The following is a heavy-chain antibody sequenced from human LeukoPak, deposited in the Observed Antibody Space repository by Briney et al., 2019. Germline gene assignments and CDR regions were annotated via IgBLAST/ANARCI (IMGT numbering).Heavy chain of an antibody. J-gene: IGHJ6*02. CDR1: GFTFSSYG. D-gene: IGHD1-26*01. Sequence: GGSLRLSCAASGFTFSSYGMHWVRQAPGKGLEWVAVISYDGSNKYYADSVEGRFTISRDNSKNTLYLQMNSLRAEDTAVYYCAKDGEEWELDYYYGMDVWGQGTTVTVSS. V-gene: IGHV3-30*18. CDR2: ISYDGSNK. CDR3: AKDGEEWELDYYYGMDV.